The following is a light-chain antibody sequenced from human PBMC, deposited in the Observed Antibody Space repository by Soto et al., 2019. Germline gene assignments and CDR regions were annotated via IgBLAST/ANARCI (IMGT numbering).Light chain of an antibody. Sequence: DIQMTQSPSTLSASVGDRVTITCRASQSISSWLAWYQQKPGKAPKLLIYKASSLESGVPSRFSGSGSGTEFPLTISSLQPDDFATYYCQQYNSYSWTFGPGTKVEIK. CDR3: QQYNSYSWT. V-gene: IGKV1-5*03. CDR2: KAS. J-gene: IGKJ1*01. CDR1: QSISSW.